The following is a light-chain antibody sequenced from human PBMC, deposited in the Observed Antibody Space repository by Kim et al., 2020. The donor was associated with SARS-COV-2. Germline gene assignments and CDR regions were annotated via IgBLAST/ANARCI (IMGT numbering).Light chain of an antibody. J-gene: IGKJ2*01. CDR1: QSIVYSSNNKNY. CDR2: WAS. CDR3: QQYHTTPYT. V-gene: IGKV4-1*01. Sequence: DIVMTQSPDSLAVSLGERATINCKASQSIVYSSNNKNYLAWYRQKPGQPPQVLLYWASTRESGVPDRFSGSGSGTDFTLTISSLQAEDVAVYFCQQYHTTPYTFGQGTKLEI.